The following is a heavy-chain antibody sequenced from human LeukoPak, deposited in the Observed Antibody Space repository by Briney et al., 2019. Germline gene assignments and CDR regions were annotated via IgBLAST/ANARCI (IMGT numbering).Heavy chain of an antibody. CDR3: ARDWGLHGYCSGGSCYRYGMDV. CDR2: IYYSGST. V-gene: IGHV4-59*01. Sequence: SETLSLTCTVSGCSISSYYWSWIRQPPGKGLEWIGYIYYSGSTNYNPSLKSRVTISVDTTKNQFSLKLSSVTAADTAVYYCARDWGLHGYCSGGSCYRYGMDVWGQGTTVTVSS. J-gene: IGHJ6*02. CDR1: GCSISSYY. D-gene: IGHD2-15*01.